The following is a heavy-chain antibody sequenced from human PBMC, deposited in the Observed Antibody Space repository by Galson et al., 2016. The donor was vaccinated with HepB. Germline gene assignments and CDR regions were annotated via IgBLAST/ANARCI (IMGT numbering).Heavy chain of an antibody. D-gene: IGHD6-13*01. Sequence: SETLSLTCTVSGGSIRSSSYYWGWIRQPPGKGLEWIGSIYSSGSTYYNPSLKSRVTLFVDTSKNQFSLKLSSVTAADTAVYYCTRYRSNWFDAFDIWGQGTMVTVSS. CDR1: GGSIRSSSYY. CDR2: IYSSGST. V-gene: IGHV4-39*01. J-gene: IGHJ3*02. CDR3: TRYRSNWFDAFDI.